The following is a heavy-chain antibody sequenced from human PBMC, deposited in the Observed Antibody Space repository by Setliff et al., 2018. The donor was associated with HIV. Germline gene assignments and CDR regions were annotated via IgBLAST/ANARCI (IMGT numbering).Heavy chain of an antibody. V-gene: IGHV3-23*01. D-gene: IGHD2-15*01. Sequence: GGSLRLSCAASGFTFSTYSMVWVRQAPGKGLEWVSGIGGAYDGNTYHADSVKGRFTIFRENSKNILYLQMSRLTAEDTGVYYCASQAGVAVVFNAPVALDLWGHGTKVTVSS. J-gene: IGHJ3*01. CDR3: ASQAGVAVVFNAPVALDL. CDR2: IGGAYDGNT. CDR1: GFTFSTYS.